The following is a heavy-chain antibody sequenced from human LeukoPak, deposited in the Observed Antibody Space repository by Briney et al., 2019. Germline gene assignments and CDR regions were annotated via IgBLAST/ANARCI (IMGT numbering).Heavy chain of an antibody. Sequence: GGSLRLSCAASGFTFSSYAMHWVRQAPGKGLEWVSSISGRDGSTYYADSVKGRFTISRDNSKNTLYLQMNSLRAEDTAVYYCAKSGAARFDYWGQGTLVTVSS. J-gene: IGHJ4*02. CDR2: ISGRDGST. CDR3: AKSGAARFDY. CDR1: GFTFSSYA. D-gene: IGHD6-6*01. V-gene: IGHV3-23*01.